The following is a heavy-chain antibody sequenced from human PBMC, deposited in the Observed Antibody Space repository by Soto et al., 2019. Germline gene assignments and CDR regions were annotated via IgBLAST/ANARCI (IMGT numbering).Heavy chain of an antibody. CDR1: GGSISSYY. D-gene: IGHD3-3*01. J-gene: IGHJ4*02. CDR3: ARRVSDFWSGYSPYYFDY. Sequence: SETLSLTCTVSGGSISSYYWSWIRQPPGKGLEWIGYIYYSGSTNYNPSLKSRVTISVDTSKNQFSLKLSSVAAADTAVYYCARRVSDFWSGYSPYYFDYWGQGTLVTVSS. V-gene: IGHV4-59*08. CDR2: IYYSGST.